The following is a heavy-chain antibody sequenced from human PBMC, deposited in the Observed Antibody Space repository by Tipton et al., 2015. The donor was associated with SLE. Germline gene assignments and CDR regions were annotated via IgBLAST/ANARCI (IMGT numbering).Heavy chain of an antibody. Sequence: TLSLTCTVSGGSISSGSYYWSWIRQPAGKGLEWIGYIYTSGSTNYNPSLKSRVTISVDTSKNQFSLKLSSVTAADTAVYYCARDPRGPYYFDYWGQGTLVTVSS. CDR2: IYTSGST. CDR1: GGSISSGSYY. J-gene: IGHJ4*02. V-gene: IGHV4-61*09. CDR3: ARDPRGPYYFDY.